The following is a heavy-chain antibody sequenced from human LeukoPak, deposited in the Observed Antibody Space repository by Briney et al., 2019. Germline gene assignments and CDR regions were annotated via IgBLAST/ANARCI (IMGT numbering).Heavy chain of an antibody. J-gene: IGHJ5*02. V-gene: IGHV4-59*01. Sequence: SETLSLTCTVSGGSIISYYWSWIRQPPGKGLEWIGYIYYSGSTNYNPSLKSRVTLSVDTSKNQFSLKLNSVTTADTAVYYCAREYSTGYFDPWGQGTLVTVSS. CDR3: AREYSTGYFDP. CDR2: IYYSGST. CDR1: GGSIISYY. D-gene: IGHD6-25*01.